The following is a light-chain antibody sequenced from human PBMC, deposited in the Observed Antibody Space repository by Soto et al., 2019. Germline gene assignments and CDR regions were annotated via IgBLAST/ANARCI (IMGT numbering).Light chain of an antibody. CDR2: DGT. CDR1: SSDVGSYNL. V-gene: IGLV2-23*01. J-gene: IGLJ2*01. CDR3: SSYAGRVV. Sequence: QSALTQPASVSGSPGQSITISCTGTSSDVGSYNLVSWYQQHPGKAPKLTIYDGTNRPSGVSNRFSGSKSGNTASLTISGLQAEDEAHYYCSSYAGRVVFGGGTKLTVL.